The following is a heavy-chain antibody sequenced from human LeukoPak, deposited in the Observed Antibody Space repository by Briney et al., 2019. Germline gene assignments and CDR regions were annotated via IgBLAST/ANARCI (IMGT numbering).Heavy chain of an antibody. CDR2: IIPIFGTA. CDR3: ARDFWSGYSPVGLYYGMDV. J-gene: IGHJ6*02. V-gene: IGHV1-69*13. Sequence: SVKVSCKASGDTFSSFAISWVRQAPGQGLEWMGGIIPIFGTANYAQKFQGRVTITADESTSTAYMELSSLRSEDTAVYYCARDFWSGYSPVGLYYGMDVWGQGTTVTVSS. CDR1: GDTFSSFA. D-gene: IGHD3-3*01.